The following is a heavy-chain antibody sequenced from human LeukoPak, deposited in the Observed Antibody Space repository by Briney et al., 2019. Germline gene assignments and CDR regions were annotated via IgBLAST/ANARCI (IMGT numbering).Heavy chain of an antibody. J-gene: IGHJ4*02. CDR3: ARGRLYYYDSSGSDDY. V-gene: IGHV3-66*01. Sequence: GGSLRLSCAASGFTFSDYYMSWIRQAPGKGLEWVSVIYSGGSTYYADSVKGRFTISRDNAKNSLYLQMNSLRAEDTAVYYCARGRLYYYDSSGSDDYWGQGTLVTVSS. CDR1: GFTFSDYY. CDR2: IYSGGST. D-gene: IGHD3-22*01.